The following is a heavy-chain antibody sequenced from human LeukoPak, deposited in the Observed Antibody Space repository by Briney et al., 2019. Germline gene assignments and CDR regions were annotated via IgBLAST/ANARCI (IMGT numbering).Heavy chain of an antibody. CDR2: INHSGST. CDR1: GGSFRGYY. V-gene: IGHV4-34*01. Sequence: SETLSLTCTVYGGSFRGYYWSWIRQPPGKGLEWIGEINHSGSTNYNPSLKSRVTISVDTSKNQFSLKLSSVTAAGTAVYYCARGRKFDYWGQGTLVTVSS. D-gene: IGHD1-14*01. J-gene: IGHJ4*02. CDR3: ARGRKFDY.